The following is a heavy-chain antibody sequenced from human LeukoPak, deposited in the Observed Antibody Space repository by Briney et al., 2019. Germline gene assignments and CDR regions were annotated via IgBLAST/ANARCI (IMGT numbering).Heavy chain of an antibody. D-gene: IGHD5-18*01. CDR1: GFTFSSYN. Sequence: PGESLRLSCAASGFTFSSYNMNWVRQAPGKGLEWVSSISSSSSYIYYADSVKGRFTISRDNAKNSLYLQMNSLRAEDTAVYYCARERVYSYGYGDYWGQGTLVTVSS. CDR3: ARERVYSYGYGDY. CDR2: ISSSSSYI. V-gene: IGHV3-21*01. J-gene: IGHJ4*02.